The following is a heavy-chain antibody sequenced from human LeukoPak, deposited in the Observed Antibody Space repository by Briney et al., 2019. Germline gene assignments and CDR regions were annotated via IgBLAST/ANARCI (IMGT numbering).Heavy chain of an antibody. CDR2: ISAYNGDT. Sequence: ASVKVSCKAPGYTFTSYGISWVRQAPGQGLEWMGWISAYNGDTKYAQKFQGRVTMTTDTSTSTAYMELRSLRSDDTAVYYCARDPSNTSGWYIFFDYWGQGTLVTVSS. CDR3: ARDPSNTSGWYIFFDY. J-gene: IGHJ4*02. D-gene: IGHD6-19*01. V-gene: IGHV1-18*01. CDR1: GYTFTSYG.